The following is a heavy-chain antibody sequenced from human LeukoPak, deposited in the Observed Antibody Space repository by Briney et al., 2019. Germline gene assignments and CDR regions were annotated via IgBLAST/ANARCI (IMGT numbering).Heavy chain of an antibody. CDR1: GFTFSSYA. CDR3: ARGWLTYGDSFDY. Sequence: GGSLRLSCAASGFTFSSYAMSWVRQAPGKGLEWVAVIWYDGSNKYYADSVKGRFTISRDNSKNTLYLQMNSLRAEDTAVYYCARGWLTYGDSFDYWGQGTLVTVSS. CDR2: IWYDGSNK. J-gene: IGHJ4*02. V-gene: IGHV3-33*08. D-gene: IGHD4-17*01.